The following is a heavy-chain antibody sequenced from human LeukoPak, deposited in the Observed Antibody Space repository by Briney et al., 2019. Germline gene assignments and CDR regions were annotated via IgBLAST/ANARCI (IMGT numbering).Heavy chain of an antibody. CDR1: GGSISSYY. CDR2: IYTSGST. J-gene: IGHJ6*03. D-gene: IGHD3-10*01. Sequence: SETLSLTCTVSGGSISSYYWSWIRQPAGKGLEWIGRIYTSGSTNYNPSLKSRVTISVDTSKNQFSLKLSSVTAADTAVYYCARGGWYGSGSYPNYYYYYMDVWGKGTTVTISS. V-gene: IGHV4-4*07. CDR3: ARGGWYGSGSYPNYYYYYMDV.